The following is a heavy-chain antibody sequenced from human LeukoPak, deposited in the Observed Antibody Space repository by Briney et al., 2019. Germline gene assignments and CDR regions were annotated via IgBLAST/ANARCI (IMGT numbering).Heavy chain of an antibody. CDR1: GGSFSGYY. CDR2: INHSGST. J-gene: IGHJ6*03. V-gene: IGHV4-34*01. D-gene: IGHD1-26*01. Sequence: PSETLSLTCAVYGGSFSGYYWSWIRQPPGKGLEWIGEINHSGSTNYNPSLKSRVTMSVDTSKNQFSLKLSSVTAADTAVYYCARSGLSGSYYYYYMDVWGKGTTVTISS. CDR3: ARSGLSGSYYYYYMDV.